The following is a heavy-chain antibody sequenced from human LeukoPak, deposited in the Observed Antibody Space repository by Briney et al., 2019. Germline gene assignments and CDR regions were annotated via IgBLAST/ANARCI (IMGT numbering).Heavy chain of an antibody. V-gene: IGHV1-18*01. CDR2: ISAYNGNT. CDR1: GGTFSSYA. Sequence: ASVKVSCKASGGTFSSYAISWVRQAPGQGLEWMGWISAYNGNTNYAQKLQGRVTMTTDTSTSTAYMELRSLRSDDTAVYYCARGYSGYDNFDYWGQGTLVTVSS. J-gene: IGHJ4*02. CDR3: ARGYSGYDNFDY. D-gene: IGHD5-12*01.